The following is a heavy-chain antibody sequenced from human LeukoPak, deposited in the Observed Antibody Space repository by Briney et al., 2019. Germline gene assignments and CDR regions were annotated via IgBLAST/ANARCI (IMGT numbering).Heavy chain of an antibody. CDR3: VRVDRPLHAFDL. CDR2: ITATGDI. Sequence: GGSLRLSCAASGFTFSRYDMHWVRQATGKGLEWVSAITATGDIYYADSVQGRFTLSGDSAKDSLYLQMNSLRAGDTAVYYCVRVDRPLHAFDLWGQGTMVTVSS. J-gene: IGHJ3*01. CDR1: GFTFSRYD. D-gene: IGHD2-2*03. V-gene: IGHV3-13*01.